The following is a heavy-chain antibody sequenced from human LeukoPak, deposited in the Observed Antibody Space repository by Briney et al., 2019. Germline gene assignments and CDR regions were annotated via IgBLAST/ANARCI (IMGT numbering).Heavy chain of an antibody. D-gene: IGHD2-2*01. J-gene: IGHJ6*02. CDR1: GFTFSSYG. V-gene: IGHV3-33*03. CDR2: IWYDGSNK. CDR3: AKGLDIVVPYYAMDV. Sequence: GGSLRLSCAASGFTFSSYGMHWVRQAPGKGLEWVAVIWYDGSNKYYADSVKGRFTISRDNSKNTLYLQMNSLRDEDTAVYYCAKGLDIVVPYYAMDVWGQGTTVTVSS.